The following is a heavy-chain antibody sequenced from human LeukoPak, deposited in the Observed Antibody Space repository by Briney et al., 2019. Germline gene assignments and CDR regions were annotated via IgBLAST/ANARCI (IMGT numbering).Heavy chain of an antibody. V-gene: IGHV1-2*02. D-gene: IGHD3-22*01. J-gene: IGHJ4*02. CDR2: INPNSGGT. CDR3: ARSRVDYYDSSGYLVH. Sequence: GASVKVSCKASGYTFTGYYMHWVRQAPGQGLEWMGWINPNSGGTNYAQKFQGRVTMTRDTSISTAYMELSRLRSDDTAVYYCARSRVDYYDSSGYLVHWGQGTLVTVSS. CDR1: GYTFTGYY.